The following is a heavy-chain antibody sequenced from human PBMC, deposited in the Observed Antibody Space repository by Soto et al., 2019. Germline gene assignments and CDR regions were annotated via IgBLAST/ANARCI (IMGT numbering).Heavy chain of an antibody. D-gene: IGHD3-22*01. J-gene: IGHJ4*02. CDR3: ARSDHYYYDSSGYWDY. CDR2: IYYSGST. CDR1: GGSISSYY. Sequence: SETLSLTCTVSGGSISSYYWSWIRQPPGKGLEWIGYIYYSGSTNYNPSPKSRLTISVDTSKNQFSLKLSSVTAADTAVYYCARSDHYYYDSSGYWDYWGQGTPVTVSS. V-gene: IGHV4-59*08.